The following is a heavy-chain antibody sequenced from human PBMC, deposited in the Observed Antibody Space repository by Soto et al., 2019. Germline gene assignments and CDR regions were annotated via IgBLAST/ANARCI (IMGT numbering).Heavy chain of an antibody. CDR1: RFTFSSYA. Sequence: PGGSLRLSCAASRFTFSSYAMSWVRQAPGKGLEWVSAISGSGGSTYYADSVKGRFTISRDNSKNTLYLQMNSLRAEDTAVYYCAKDYEYSGYEHYYYYGMDVWGQGTTVTVSS. V-gene: IGHV3-23*01. J-gene: IGHJ6*02. CDR2: ISGSGGST. CDR3: AKDYEYSGYEHYYYYGMDV. D-gene: IGHD5-12*01.